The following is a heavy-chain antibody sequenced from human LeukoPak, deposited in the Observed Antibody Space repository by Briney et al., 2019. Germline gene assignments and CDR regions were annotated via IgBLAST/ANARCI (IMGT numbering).Heavy chain of an antibody. Sequence: GGSLRLSCAASGFTFSSYGMHWVRQAPGKGLEWVAVIWYDGSNKYYADSVKGRFTISRDNSKNTLYLQMNSLRAEDTAVYYCARDQYSSSWYRYYYYYYGMDVWGQGTTVTVSS. D-gene: IGHD6-13*01. V-gene: IGHV3-33*01. J-gene: IGHJ6*02. CDR3: ARDQYSSSWYRYYYYYYGMDV. CDR1: GFTFSSYG. CDR2: IWYDGSNK.